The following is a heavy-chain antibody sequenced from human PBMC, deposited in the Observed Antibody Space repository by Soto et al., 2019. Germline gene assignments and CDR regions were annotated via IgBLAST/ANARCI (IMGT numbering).Heavy chain of an antibody. D-gene: IGHD3-16*01. CDR3: ARHWGTSSSLDS. CDR2: MFYSGTT. V-gene: IGHV4-59*08. CDR1: NGSIRSDY. J-gene: IGHJ4*02. Sequence: SETLSLTCAVSNGSIRSDYWSWIRQPPGKGLEWIGYMFYSGTTNYNPSLESRVTMSIDTSKNQFSLKLASVTAADTAVYYCARHWGTSSSLDSWGQGTLVTVSS.